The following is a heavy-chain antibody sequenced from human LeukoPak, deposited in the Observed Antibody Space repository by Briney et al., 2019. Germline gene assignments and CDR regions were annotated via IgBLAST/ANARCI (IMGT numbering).Heavy chain of an antibody. Sequence: PSETLSLTCTVSGGSISSGGYYWSWIRHHPGNGLEWIGYIYYSGSTYYNPSLKSRVTISVDTSKNQFSLKLSSVTAADTAVYYCARLYSSSWSTGWFDPWGQGTLVTVSS. J-gene: IGHJ5*02. CDR2: IYYSGST. CDR1: GGSISSGGYY. V-gene: IGHV4-31*03. D-gene: IGHD6-13*01. CDR3: ARLYSSSWSTGWFDP.